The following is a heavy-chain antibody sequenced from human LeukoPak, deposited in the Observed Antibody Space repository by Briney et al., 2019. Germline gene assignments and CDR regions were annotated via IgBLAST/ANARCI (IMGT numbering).Heavy chain of an antibody. CDR1: GFNFSDYY. CDR2: MSSRSGII. Sequence: TGGSLRLSCVASGFNFSDYYMNWIRQSPGKGLEWISYMSSRSGIIYYADSVKGRFTISRDNAKNTLYLQMNSLRAEDTAVYYCARSMEIVVVPAAMRGSIDYWGQGTLVTVSS. CDR3: ARSMEIVVVPAAMRGSIDY. D-gene: IGHD2-2*03. V-gene: IGHV3-11*04. J-gene: IGHJ4*02.